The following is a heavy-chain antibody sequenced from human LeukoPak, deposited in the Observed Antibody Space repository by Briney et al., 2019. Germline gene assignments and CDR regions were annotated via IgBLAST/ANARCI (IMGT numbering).Heavy chain of an antibody. CDR2: IDYSGSA. D-gene: IGHD6-25*01. Sequence: PSETLSLTCAVYGGTFSGYHWSWIRQPPGKGLEWIGDIDYSGSANCNPSLKSRVVTSVDTSKNQFSLKLSSVTAADTAVYYCARARGTEAIDYWGQGTLVTVSS. CDR3: ARARGTEAIDY. V-gene: IGHV4-34*01. CDR1: GGTFSGYH. J-gene: IGHJ4*02.